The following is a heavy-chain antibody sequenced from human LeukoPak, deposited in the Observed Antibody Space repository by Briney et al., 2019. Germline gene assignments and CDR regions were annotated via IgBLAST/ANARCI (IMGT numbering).Heavy chain of an antibody. V-gene: IGHV4-34*01. CDR2: INHSGST. J-gene: IGHJ5*02. Sequence: NPSETLSLTCAVYGGSFSGYYWSWIRQPPGKGLEWIGEINHSGSTNYNPSLKSRVTISVDTSKNQFSLKLSSVTAADTAVYYCARGQPSLGILYWFDPWGQGTLVTVSS. D-gene: IGHD2/OR15-2a*01. CDR1: GGSFSGYY. CDR3: ARGQPSLGILYWFDP.